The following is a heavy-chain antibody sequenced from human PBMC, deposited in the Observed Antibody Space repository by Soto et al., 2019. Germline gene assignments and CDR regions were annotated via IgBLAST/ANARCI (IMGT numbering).Heavy chain of an antibody. D-gene: IGHD3-3*01. Sequence: SETLSLTCTVSGGSISSGGYYWSWIRQHPGKGLEWIGYIYYSGSTYYNPSLKSRVTISVDTSKNQFSLKLSSVTAADTAVYYCARTERTYYDFWSGLNWFDPWGQGTLVTVSS. J-gene: IGHJ5*02. V-gene: IGHV4-31*03. CDR3: ARTERTYYDFWSGLNWFDP. CDR1: GGSISSGGYY. CDR2: IYYSGST.